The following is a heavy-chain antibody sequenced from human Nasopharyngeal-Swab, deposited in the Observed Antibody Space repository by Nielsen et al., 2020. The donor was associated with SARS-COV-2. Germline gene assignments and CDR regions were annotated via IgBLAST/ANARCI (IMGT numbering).Heavy chain of an antibody. J-gene: IGHJ4*02. CDR3: TTDTFGPEDF. CDR2: ISGSGATT. V-gene: IGHV3-23*01. Sequence: GESLKISCAASGFTFSTYAMNWVRRAPGKGLEWVSSISGSGATTYYADSVKGRVTISRDNSKNTLSLQMHSLRPGDTALYYCTTDTFGPEDFWGQGTLVTVSS. D-gene: IGHD1-1*01. CDR1: GFTFSTYA.